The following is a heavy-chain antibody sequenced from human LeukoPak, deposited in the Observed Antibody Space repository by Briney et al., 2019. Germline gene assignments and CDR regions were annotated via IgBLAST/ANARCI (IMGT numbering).Heavy chain of an antibody. D-gene: IGHD5-12*01. V-gene: IGHV1-69*04. CDR3: ARDANPTRLSWLDP. CDR2: IIPIFGIA. CDR1: GGTFSSYA. Sequence: SVKVSCKASGGTFSSYAISWVRQAPGQVLEWMGRIIPIFGIANYAQKFQGRVTITADKSTSTAYMELSSLRSEDTAVYYCARDANPTRLSWLDPWGQGTLVTVSS. J-gene: IGHJ5*02.